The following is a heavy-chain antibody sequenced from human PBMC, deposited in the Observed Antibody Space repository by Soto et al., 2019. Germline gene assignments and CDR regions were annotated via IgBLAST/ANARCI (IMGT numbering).Heavy chain of an antibody. CDR3: ARDRGGINKWVDY. V-gene: IGHV3-48*01. J-gene: IGHJ4*02. D-gene: IGHD3-10*01. Sequence: GVSLRLSCAASGFTFSSYSMNWVRQAPGKGLEWVSYISSSSSTIYYADSVKGRFTISRDNAKNSLYLQMNSLRAEDTAVYYCARDRGGINKWVDYWGQGTLVTVSS. CDR2: ISSSSSTI. CDR1: GFTFSSYS.